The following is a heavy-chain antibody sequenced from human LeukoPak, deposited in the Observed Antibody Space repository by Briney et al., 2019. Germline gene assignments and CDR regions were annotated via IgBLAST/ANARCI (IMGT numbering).Heavy chain of an antibody. D-gene: IGHD2-2*01. CDR1: GFTFSSYS. CDR3: ARGYCSSTSCRYYYYYYMDV. CDR2: ISSSSSYI. Sequence: PGGSLRLYCAASGFTFSSYSMNWVRQAPGKGLEWVSSISSSSSYIYYADSVKGRFTISRDNAKTSLYLQRNSLRAEDTAVYYCARGYCSSTSCRYYYYYYMDVWGKGTTVTVSS. J-gene: IGHJ6*03. V-gene: IGHV3-21*01.